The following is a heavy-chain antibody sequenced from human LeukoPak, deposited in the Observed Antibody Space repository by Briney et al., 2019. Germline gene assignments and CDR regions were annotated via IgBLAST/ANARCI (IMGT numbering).Heavy chain of an antibody. J-gene: IGHJ3*02. CDR2: ISGSGGST. Sequence: PGGSLRLSCAASGFTFSSYAMSWVRQAPGKGLEWVSAISGSGGSTYYADSAKGRFTISRDNVKNSLYLQMNSLGDEDTAVYYCAREIEEAFDIWGQGTMVTVSS. V-gene: IGHV3-23*01. CDR3: AREIEEAFDI. CDR1: GFTFSSYA.